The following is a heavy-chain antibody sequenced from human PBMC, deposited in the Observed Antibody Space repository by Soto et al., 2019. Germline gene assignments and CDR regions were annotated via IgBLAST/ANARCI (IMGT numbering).Heavy chain of an antibody. CDR2: ISGSGGST. CDR3: AKAPLYVGAEYYFDY. Sequence: GGFLRLSCAASGFTFSSYAMSWVRQAPGKGLEWVSAISGSGGSTYYADSVKGRFTISRDNSKNTLYLQMNSLRAEDTAVYYCAKAPLYVGAEYYFDYWGQGTLVTVSS. D-gene: IGHD1-26*01. V-gene: IGHV3-23*01. J-gene: IGHJ4*02. CDR1: GFTFSSYA.